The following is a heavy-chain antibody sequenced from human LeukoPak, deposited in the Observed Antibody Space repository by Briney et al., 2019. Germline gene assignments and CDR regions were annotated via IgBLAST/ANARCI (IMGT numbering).Heavy chain of an antibody. CDR3: ARGKSIAARPMARGGYFDF. CDR1: GFTFSSYA. CDR2: ISYDGSSK. V-gene: IGHV3-30*01. D-gene: IGHD6-6*01. J-gene: IGHJ4*02. Sequence: GRSLRLSCAASGFTFSSYAMHWIRQAPGKGLEWVAVISYDGSSKYYADSVKGRFTISRDNSKNTLYLQMNSLRAEDTAVYYCARGKSIAARPMARGGYFDFWGQGTLVTVSS.